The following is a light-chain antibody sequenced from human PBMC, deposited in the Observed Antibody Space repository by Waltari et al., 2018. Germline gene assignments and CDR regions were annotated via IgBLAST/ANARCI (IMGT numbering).Light chain of an antibody. Sequence: SSELTQDPAVSVALGQTHRFTSQGDSLTTSYTRWYQLKPGQAPVLAIYGKDKRPSGIPDRISGYSSGTTCTLTITGAQAEDEADYYCSSRNGRANEVVFAGGTKVTVL. CDR2: GKD. CDR3: SSRNGRANEVV. J-gene: IGLJ3*02. CDR1: SLTTSY. V-gene: IGLV3-19*01.